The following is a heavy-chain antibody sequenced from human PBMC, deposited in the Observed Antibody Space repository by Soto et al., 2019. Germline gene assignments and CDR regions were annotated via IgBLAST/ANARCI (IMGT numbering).Heavy chain of an antibody. CDR3: ARDSSAVAGPIYYYYGMDV. CDR1: GYTFTSYG. D-gene: IGHD6-19*01. V-gene: IGHV1-18*04. CDR2: ISAYNGNT. Sequence: GASVQVSCKAAGYTFTSYGISWVRQASGQGLEWMGWISAYNGNTSYAEKLQGRVTMTTDTSTSTAYMELRSVTSDDTAVYYCARDSSAVAGPIYYYYGMDVRGQGTTVTVSS. J-gene: IGHJ6*02.